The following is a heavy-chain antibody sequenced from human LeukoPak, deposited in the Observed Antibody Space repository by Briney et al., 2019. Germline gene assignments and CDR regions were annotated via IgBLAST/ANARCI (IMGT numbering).Heavy chain of an antibody. D-gene: IGHD4-23*01. J-gene: IGHJ4*02. CDR2: ISTGSSTT. Sequence: GGSLRLSCAASEFAFSTYNMNWVRQAPGKGLEWVSYISTGSSTTYYADSVKGRFTISRDNVENSLYLQMNSLRDEDTAVYYCARVAAGYSVNYFDYWGQGTLVTVSS. CDR3: ARVAAGYSVNYFDY. CDR1: EFAFSTYN. V-gene: IGHV3-48*02.